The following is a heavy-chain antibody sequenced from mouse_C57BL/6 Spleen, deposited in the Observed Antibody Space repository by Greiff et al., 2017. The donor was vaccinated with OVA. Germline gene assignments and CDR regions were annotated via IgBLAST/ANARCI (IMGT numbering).Heavy chain of an antibody. D-gene: IGHD2-10*02. CDR1: GFNIKDDY. CDR2: IDPENGDT. Sequence: EVKLVESGAELVRPGASVKLSCTASGFNIKDDYMHWVKQRPEQGLEWIGWIDPENGDTEYASKFQGKATITADTSSNTAYLQLSSLTSEDTAVYYCTRGGMDPYYFDYWGQGTTLTVSS. V-gene: IGHV14-4*01. J-gene: IGHJ2*01. CDR3: TRGGMDPYYFDY.